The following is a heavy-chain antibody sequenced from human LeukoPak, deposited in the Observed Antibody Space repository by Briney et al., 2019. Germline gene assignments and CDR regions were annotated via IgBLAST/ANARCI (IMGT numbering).Heavy chain of an antibody. CDR3: ARYRGVVGIDY. V-gene: IGHV4-34*01. J-gene: IGHJ4*02. Sequence: SETLSLTCAVYGGSFSGYYWSWIRQLPGKGLEWIGEINHSGSTKYSPSLQSRATTSVDTSKNQFSLRLTSLTAADTAVYYCARYRGVVGIDYWGQGSLVTVSS. CDR1: GGSFSGYY. D-gene: IGHD1-26*01. CDR2: INHSGST.